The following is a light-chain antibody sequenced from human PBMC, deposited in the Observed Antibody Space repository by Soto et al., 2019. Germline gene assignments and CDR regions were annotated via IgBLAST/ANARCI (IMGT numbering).Light chain of an antibody. CDR3: QQYYNWRPWP. CDR1: QSVTNN. Sequence: EVMLTQSPATLSVSPGERATLSCRANQSVTNNLAWYQHKPGQAPRLLIYGASTRATGIPARFSGSGSGTDFTRTITGLQSEDCAVYYCQQYYNWRPWPFGQGTKVDNK. J-gene: IGKJ1*01. CDR2: GAS. V-gene: IGKV3-15*01.